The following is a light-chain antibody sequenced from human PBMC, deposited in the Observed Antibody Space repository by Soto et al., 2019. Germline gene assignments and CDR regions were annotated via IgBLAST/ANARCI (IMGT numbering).Light chain of an antibody. CDR2: GNS. J-gene: IGLJ2*01. V-gene: IGLV1-40*01. CDR1: SSNIGAGYD. Sequence: QSVLTQPPSVSGAPGQRVTISCTGSSSNIGAGYDVHWYQQLPGTAPKLLIYGNSNRPSGVPDRFSGSKSGTSASLAITGLQAEDEAYYYGQAYDSSLSGVVFGGGTQLTVL. CDR3: QAYDSSLSGVV.